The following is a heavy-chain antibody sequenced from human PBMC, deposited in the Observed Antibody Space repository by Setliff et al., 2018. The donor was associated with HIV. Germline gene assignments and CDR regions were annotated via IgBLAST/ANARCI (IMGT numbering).Heavy chain of an antibody. J-gene: IGHJ4*02. CDR3: VPGPAVLLWFGEQI. D-gene: IGHD3-10*01. V-gene: IGHV3-49*04. CDR1: GYTFSEYA. Sequence: SCKASGYTFSEYAIHWVRQAPGQRLEWMGRIDTDNGGTTEYAASVEGRFFISGDDSKSVAYLQMNNLRVEDSGVYYCVPGPAVLLWFGEQIWGQGTRVTVSS. CDR2: IDTDNGGTT.